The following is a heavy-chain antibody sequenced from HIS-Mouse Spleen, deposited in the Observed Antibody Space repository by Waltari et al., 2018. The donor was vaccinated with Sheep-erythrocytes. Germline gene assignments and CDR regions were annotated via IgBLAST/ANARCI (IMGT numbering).Heavy chain of an antibody. CDR2: SSAYNGKT. D-gene: IGHD3-3*01. CDR3: ARLSAFDY. Sequence: QVQLVQSGAEVKKPGASVKVSCTASGYTFTSYGISWVRQAPGQGLERMGWSSAYNGKTNYAQKVQGRVTMTADTATITAYVGLRSVRSDVTAVYYCARLSAFDYWGQGTLVTVSS. J-gene: IGHJ4*02. V-gene: IGHV1-18*01. CDR1: GYTFTSYG.